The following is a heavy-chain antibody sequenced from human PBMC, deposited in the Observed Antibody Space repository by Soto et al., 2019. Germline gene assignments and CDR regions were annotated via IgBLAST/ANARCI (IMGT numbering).Heavy chain of an antibody. Sequence: PSETLSLTCTVSGGSVSSGIYYWSWIRQPPXKGLELIGYIYYSGSTNYNPSLKSRVTISVDTSKNQFSLKLSSVTTADTAVYYRARVGYNESSDYLSKCFDPWGQGTLVTVSS. V-gene: IGHV4-61*01. CDR2: IYYSGST. D-gene: IGHD3-22*01. CDR3: ARVGYNESSDYLSKCFDP. CDR1: GGSVSSGIYY. J-gene: IGHJ5*02.